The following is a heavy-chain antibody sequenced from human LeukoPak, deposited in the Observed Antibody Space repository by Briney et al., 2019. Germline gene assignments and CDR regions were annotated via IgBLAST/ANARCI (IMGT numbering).Heavy chain of an antibody. V-gene: IGHV5-51*01. CDR3: AVLENEDPGDGYNLKYNWFDP. D-gene: IGHD5-24*01. CDR1: GYSFTSYW. CDR2: IYPGDSDT. J-gene: IGHJ5*02. Sequence: GESLKISCKGSGYSFTSYWIGWVRQMPGKGLEWMGIIYPGDSDTRYSPSFQGQVTISADKSISTAYLQWSSLKASDTAMYYCAVLENEDPGDGYNLKYNWFDPWGQGTLVTVSS.